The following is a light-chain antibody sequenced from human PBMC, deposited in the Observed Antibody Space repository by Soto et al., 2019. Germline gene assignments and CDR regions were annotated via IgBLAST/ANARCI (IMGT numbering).Light chain of an antibody. CDR3: QQYGSSPT. CDR1: QGVSSNY. CDR2: DAS. J-gene: IGKJ5*01. V-gene: IGKV3D-20*01. Sequence: ETVLTQSPATLSLSPGERATLSCGASQGVSSNYLAWYQQKRGLAPRLLIYDASSRATGIPDRFSGSGSGTDFTLTISRLEPEDFAVYYCQQYGSSPTFGQGTRLEIK.